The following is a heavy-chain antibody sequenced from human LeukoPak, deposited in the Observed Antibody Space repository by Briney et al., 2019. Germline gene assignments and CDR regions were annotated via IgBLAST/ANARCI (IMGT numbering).Heavy chain of an antibody. Sequence: SETLSLTCAVYGGSFSGYYWSWIRQPPGKGLEWIGEINHSGSTNYNTSLKSRVTISVDTSKNQFSLKLSSVTAADTAVYYCARGGYDSSGYYYYYYYYMDVWGKGTTVTVSS. D-gene: IGHD3-22*01. V-gene: IGHV4-34*01. J-gene: IGHJ6*03. CDR2: INHSGST. CDR3: ARGGYDSSGYYYYYYYYMDV. CDR1: GGSFSGYY.